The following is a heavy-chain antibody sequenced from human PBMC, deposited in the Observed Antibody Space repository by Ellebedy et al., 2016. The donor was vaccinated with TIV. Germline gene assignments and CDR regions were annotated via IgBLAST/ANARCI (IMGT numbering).Heavy chain of an antibody. V-gene: IGHV3-30*14. CDR3: VKAWGD. D-gene: IGHD3-16*01. CDR1: GFTFSSYA. Sequence: PGGSLRLSCAASGFTFSSYAMHWVRQAPGKGLEWVAVISYDGSNKYYADSVKGRFTISRDNSKHTLYLQMSSLRPEDTAMYYCVKAWGDWGQGTLVTVSS. CDR2: ISYDGSNK. J-gene: IGHJ4*02.